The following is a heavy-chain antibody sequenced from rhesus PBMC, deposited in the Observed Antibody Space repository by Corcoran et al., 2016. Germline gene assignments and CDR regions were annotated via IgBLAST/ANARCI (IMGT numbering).Heavy chain of an antibody. CDR1: GFSLSPSCMG. D-gene: IGHD1-1*01. V-gene: IGHV2-1*01. J-gene: IGHJ4*01. CDR3: ARKELPYYFDY. CDR2: IYWNDDK. Sequence: QMTLKESGPALVKPTQTLPLTCPFSGFSLSPSCMGVGWIRPPSRKTLAWLAHIYWNDDKYYSTSLKSRRNISKDTSKNQVVLTMTNRDPVDTAKYYCARKELPYYFDYWGQGVLVTVSS.